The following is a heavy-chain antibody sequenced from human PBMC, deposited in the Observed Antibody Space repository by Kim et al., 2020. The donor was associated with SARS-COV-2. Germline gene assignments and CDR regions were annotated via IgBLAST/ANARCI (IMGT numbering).Heavy chain of an antibody. CDR1: GFTFSSYS. V-gene: IGHV3-21*01. D-gene: IGHD3-9*01. Sequence: GGSLRLSCAASGFTFSSYSMNWVRQAPGKGLEWVSSISSSSSYIYYADSVKGRFTISRDNAKNSLYLQMNSLRAEDTAVYYCATFRREYYDILTGLPDYWGQGTLGTVSS. CDR2: ISSSSSYI. J-gene: IGHJ4*02. CDR3: ATFRREYYDILTGLPDY.